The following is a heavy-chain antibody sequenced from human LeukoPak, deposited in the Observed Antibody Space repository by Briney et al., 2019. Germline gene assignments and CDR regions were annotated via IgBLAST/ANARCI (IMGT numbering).Heavy chain of an antibody. Sequence: PSETLSLTCTVSGGSISSSSYYWGWIRQPPGTGLEWIGSIYYSGSTYYNPSLKSRVTISVDTSKNQFSLKLSSVTPADTAVYYCARGGNYWPQWWFDPWGRGTLVSVSS. V-gene: IGHV4-39*07. CDR2: IYYSGST. CDR1: GGSISSSSYY. D-gene: IGHD1-26*01. CDR3: ARGGNYWPQWWFDP. J-gene: IGHJ5*02.